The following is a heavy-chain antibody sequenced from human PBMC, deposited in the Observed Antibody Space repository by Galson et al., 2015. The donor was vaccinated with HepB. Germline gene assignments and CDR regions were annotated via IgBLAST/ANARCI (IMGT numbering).Heavy chain of an antibody. CDR1: HGSINNYY. Sequence: SETLSLTCSVSHGSINNYYWSWIRQSPGNRLEWIGYIYYNGDTTYNPSLGYRVGMSVDTSIIQVSLWLTSVTAADTAVYYCARHPGRGSVGYAFDLWGQGTPVTVSA. CDR3: ARHPGRGSVGYAFDL. J-gene: IGHJ4*02. CDR2: IYYNGDT. D-gene: IGHD5-12*01. V-gene: IGHV4-59*08.